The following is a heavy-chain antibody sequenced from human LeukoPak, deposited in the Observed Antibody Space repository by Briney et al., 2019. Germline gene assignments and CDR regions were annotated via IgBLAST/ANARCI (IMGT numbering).Heavy chain of an antibody. D-gene: IGHD4-23*01. V-gene: IGHV3-11*04. CDR1: GFTFSDYY. CDR2: ISSSGNTV. J-gene: IGHJ4*02. CDR3: ARDYGGSSPFDY. Sequence: GGSLRLSCAASGFTFSDYYMSWIRQAPGKGLEWVSYISSSGNTVKYADSVKGRFTISRDNAKNSLYLQMNSLRAEDTAVYYCARDYGGSSPFDYWGQGTLVTVSS.